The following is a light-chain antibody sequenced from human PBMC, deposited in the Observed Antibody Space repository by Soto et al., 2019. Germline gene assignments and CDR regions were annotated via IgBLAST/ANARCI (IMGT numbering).Light chain of an antibody. CDR2: EVT. J-gene: IGLJ1*01. CDR3: SSYTSSSTLV. V-gene: IGLV2-14*01. CDR1: SSDVGGYHY. Sequence: QSVLTQPASVSGSPGQSITISCTGSSSDVGGYHYVSWYQQYPGEAPKLIIYEVTDRPSGVSNRFSGSKSGNTASLTISGLQAEDEADYYCSSYTSSSTLVFGTGTKVTVL.